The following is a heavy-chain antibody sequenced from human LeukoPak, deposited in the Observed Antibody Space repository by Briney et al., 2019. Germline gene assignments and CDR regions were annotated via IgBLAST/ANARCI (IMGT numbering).Heavy chain of an antibody. Sequence: SETLSLTCTVSGGSISSYYWSWIRQPAGKGLEWIGYIYYSGSTNYNPSLKSRVTISVDTSKNQFSLKLSSVTAADTAVYYCARGALISYSYGPFDYWGQGALVTVSS. D-gene: IGHD5-18*01. J-gene: IGHJ4*02. CDR1: GGSISSYY. CDR2: IYYSGST. CDR3: ARGALISYSYGPFDY. V-gene: IGHV4-59*01.